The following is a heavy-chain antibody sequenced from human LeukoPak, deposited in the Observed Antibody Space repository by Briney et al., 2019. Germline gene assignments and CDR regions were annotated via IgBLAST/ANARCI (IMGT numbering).Heavy chain of an antibody. V-gene: IGHV3-11*04. CDR1: GFIFSDYY. CDR2: ISGSGNTI. CDR3: ARTQLLSAFDI. D-gene: IGHD6-19*01. Sequence: GGSLRLSCAASGFIFSDYYMSWLRQAPGKGLEWVSYISGSGNTIHYADSVKGRFTISRDNAKNSLHLQMNSLRAEDTAVFYCARTQLLSAFDIWGQGTMVTVSS. J-gene: IGHJ3*02.